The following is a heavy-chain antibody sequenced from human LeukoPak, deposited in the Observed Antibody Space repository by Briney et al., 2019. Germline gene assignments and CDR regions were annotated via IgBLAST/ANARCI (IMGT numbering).Heavy chain of an antibody. J-gene: IGHJ4*02. CDR2: VSLSGLT. CDR3: SRENGAFSPFGY. Sequence: SETLSLTCGVSGCSITSTNWWSSVRQPPGQGLEWIGEVSLSGLTNYNPSLSSRVIMALDTSKNHLSLHLTPVTAADTAVYYCSRENGAFSPFGYWGQGYLVTVLS. D-gene: IGHD2-8*01. CDR1: GCSITSTNW. V-gene: IGHV4-4*02.